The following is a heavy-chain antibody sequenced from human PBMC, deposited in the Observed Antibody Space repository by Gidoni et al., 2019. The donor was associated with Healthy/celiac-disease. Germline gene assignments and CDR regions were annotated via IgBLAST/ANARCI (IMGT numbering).Heavy chain of an antibody. CDR2: ISSSGSTI. CDR1: GFTFSSYE. V-gene: IGHV3-48*03. J-gene: IGHJ4*02. CDR3: ASLLWSGFPYYFDY. Sequence: EVQLVESGGGLVQPGGSLRLSCAASGFTFSSYEMNWVRQAPGKGLEWVSYISSSGSTIYYADSVKGRFTISRDNAKNSLYLQMNSLRAEDTAVYYCASLLWSGFPYYFDYWGQGTLVTVSS. D-gene: IGHD3-3*01.